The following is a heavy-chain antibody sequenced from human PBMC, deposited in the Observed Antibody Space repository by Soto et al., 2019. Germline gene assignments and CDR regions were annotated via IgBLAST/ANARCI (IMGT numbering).Heavy chain of an antibody. CDR3: ARVLGIGPDY. CDR1: GFTLRRYW. J-gene: IGHJ4*02. V-gene: IGHV3-74*01. Sequence: GGSLRLSCAASGFTLRRYWMYWVRQAPGKGLVWVSRINGDGSSTIYADSVKGRFTISRDNAKNTLYLQMNSLRAEDTAVYYCARVLGIGPDYWGQGTLVTVSS. D-gene: IGHD7-27*01. CDR2: INGDGSST.